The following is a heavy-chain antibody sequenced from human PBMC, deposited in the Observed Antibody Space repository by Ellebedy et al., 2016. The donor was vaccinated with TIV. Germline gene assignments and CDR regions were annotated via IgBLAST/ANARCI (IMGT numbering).Heavy chain of an antibody. V-gene: IGHV3-11*01. Sequence: GESLKISXAASGFTVSSNYMSWVRQAPGKGLEWISHISSGGGYTYYANSVKGRFTISRDNTNKLLDLEMNSLRAEDTAVYYCARAGSLMGGSKWYPTLDSWGQGSLVTVSS. CDR3: ARAGSLMGGSKWYPTLDS. D-gene: IGHD6-13*01. J-gene: IGHJ4*02. CDR1: GFTVSSNY. CDR2: ISSGGGYT.